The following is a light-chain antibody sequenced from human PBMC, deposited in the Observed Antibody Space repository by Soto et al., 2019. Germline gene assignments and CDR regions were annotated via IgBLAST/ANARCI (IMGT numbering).Light chain of an antibody. CDR1: HSIGSW. J-gene: IGKJ1*01. CDR2: DAS. V-gene: IGKV1-5*01. CDR3: QHKRT. Sequence: DIQMTQSPSTLSSSIGDRVTITCRASHSIGSWVAWYQQKPGKAPKLLIYDASSLESGVPSRFSGRGAGPEFTLTISSLLPEDVATYSCQHKRTFGQGTKVDIK.